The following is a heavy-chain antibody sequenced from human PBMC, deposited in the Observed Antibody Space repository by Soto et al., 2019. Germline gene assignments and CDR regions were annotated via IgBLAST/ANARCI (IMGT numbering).Heavy chain of an antibody. Sequence: QVHLQESGPGLVKPSQTLSLTCTVSGGSISSGGYHWSWVRQHPGKGLEWIGYIYYSGSTDYNPSLKSRVTISVDTSKNQFSLKLSSVTAADTAVYYCAREGRKGYCDSTGCNLHAVFDYWGQGTLVTVSS. CDR2: IYYSGST. V-gene: IGHV4-31*03. CDR1: GGSISSGGYH. J-gene: IGHJ4*02. D-gene: IGHD3-22*01. CDR3: AREGRKGYCDSTGCNLHAVFDY.